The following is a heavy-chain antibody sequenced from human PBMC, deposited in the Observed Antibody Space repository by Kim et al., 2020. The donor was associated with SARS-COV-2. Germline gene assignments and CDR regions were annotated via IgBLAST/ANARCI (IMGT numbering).Heavy chain of an antibody. D-gene: IGHD5-18*01. CDR1: GGSISSSNW. V-gene: IGHV4-4*02. Sequence: SETLSLTCAVSGGSISSSNWWSWVRQPPGKGLEWIGEIYHSGSTNYNPSLKSRVTISVDKSKNQFSLKLSSVTAADTAVYYCARALPWSYGPQVDYGMDVWGQGTTVTVSS. CDR2: IYHSGST. CDR3: ARALPWSYGPQVDYGMDV. J-gene: IGHJ6*02.